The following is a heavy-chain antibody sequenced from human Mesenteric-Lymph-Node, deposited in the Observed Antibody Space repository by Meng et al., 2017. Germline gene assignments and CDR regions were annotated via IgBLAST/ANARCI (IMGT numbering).Heavy chain of an antibody. CDR2: VYHRGDT. J-gene: IGHJ4*02. D-gene: IGHD1-1*01. V-gene: IGHV4-4*02. CDR1: GDSISSDIW. CDR3: GRDQGRQLINH. Sequence: QVWLQVSGPGLVKPSGTLSLTCTVSGDSISSDIWWIWVRQPPGKGLECIGEVYHRGDTNYNPSLKSRVVISVDRSKNQFSLNLSSVTAADTAVYYCGRDQGRQLINHWGQGTLVTVSS.